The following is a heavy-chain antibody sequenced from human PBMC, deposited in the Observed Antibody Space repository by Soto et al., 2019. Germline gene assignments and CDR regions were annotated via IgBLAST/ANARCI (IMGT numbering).Heavy chain of an antibody. CDR1: GYTFTGYY. CDR2: INPNSGGT. J-gene: IGHJ5*02. CDR3: ARCRLYDSSGYYLSKNWFDP. V-gene: IGHV1-2*02. D-gene: IGHD3-22*01. Sequence: ASVKVSCKASGYTFTGYYMHWVRQAPGQGLEWMGWINPNSGGTNYAQKFQGRVTMTRDTSISTAYMELSRLRSDDTAVYYCARCRLYDSSGYYLSKNWFDPWGQGTLVTVSS.